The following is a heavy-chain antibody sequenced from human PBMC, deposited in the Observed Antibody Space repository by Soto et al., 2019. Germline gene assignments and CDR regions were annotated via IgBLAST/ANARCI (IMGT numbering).Heavy chain of an antibody. CDR1: GFTFSNAW. CDR3: TTVVVVVVAATLLPSDV. CDR2: IKSKTDGGTT. V-gene: IGHV3-15*01. J-gene: IGHJ6*04. D-gene: IGHD2-15*01. Sequence: EVQLVESGGGLVKPGGSLRLSCAASGFTFSNAWMSWVRQAPGKGLEWVGRIKSKTDGGTTDYAAPVKGRFTISRDDSKNTLYLQMNSLKTADTAVYYCTTVVVVVVAATLLPSDVWGKGTTVTVSS.